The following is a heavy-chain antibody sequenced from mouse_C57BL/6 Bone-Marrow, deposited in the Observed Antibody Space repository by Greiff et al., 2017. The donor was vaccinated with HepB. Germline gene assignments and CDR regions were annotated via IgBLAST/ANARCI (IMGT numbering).Heavy chain of an antibody. D-gene: IGHD1-1*01. J-gene: IGHJ3*01. CDR3: TSEDYYGSSWFAY. CDR2: IRNKANNHAT. CDR1: GFTFSDAW. V-gene: IGHV6-6*01. Sequence: EVKVIESGGGLVQPGGSMKLSCAASGFTFSDAWMDWVRQSPEKGLEWVAEIRNKANNHATYYAESVKGRFTISRDDSKSSVYLQMNSLRAEDTGIYYCTSEDYYGSSWFAYWGQGTLVTVSA.